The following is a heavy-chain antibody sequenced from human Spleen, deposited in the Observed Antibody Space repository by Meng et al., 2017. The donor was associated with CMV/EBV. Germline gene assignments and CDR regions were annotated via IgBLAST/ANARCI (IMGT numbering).Heavy chain of an antibody. D-gene: IGHD2-8*01. CDR2: LYSNGNT. V-gene: IGHV3-23*05. Sequence: GGSLRLSCVASGFAFSTYAMSWVRQAPGKGLEWVSILYSNGNTYYADSVKGRFTISRDNSRNTLYLQMNSLRAEDTAVYYCANSPMYATFDYWGQGTLVTVSS. CDR3: ANSPMYATFDY. CDR1: GFAFSTYA. J-gene: IGHJ4*02.